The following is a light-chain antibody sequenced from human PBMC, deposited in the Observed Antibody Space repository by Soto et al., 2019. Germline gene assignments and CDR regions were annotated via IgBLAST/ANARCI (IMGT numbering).Light chain of an antibody. V-gene: IGLV2-14*01. J-gene: IGLJ2*01. CDR2: AVS. Sequence: QSALTEPASVSRSPGQSITISCTGTSSDVGGYNHVSWYQHSPGKAPELILFAVSDRPSGVSHRFSGSTSGNTASLTISGLQADDESDYYCCSYTSLSTVAFGGGTKLTVL. CDR1: SSDVGGYNH. CDR3: CSYTSLSTVA.